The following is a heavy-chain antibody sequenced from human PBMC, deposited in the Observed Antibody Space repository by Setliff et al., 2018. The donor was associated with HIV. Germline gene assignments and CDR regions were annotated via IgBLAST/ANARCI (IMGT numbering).Heavy chain of an antibody. Sequence: PGGSLRLSCAASRFTFDRYWMHWVRQAPGKGLVWVSRVNSDGSTKTYADSVKDRFTISRDNAKNTLYLQMSSLRAEDTGVYYCARARSTHLLDYWGQGTLVTVSS. V-gene: IGHV3-74*01. CDR2: VNSDGSTK. J-gene: IGHJ4*02. D-gene: IGHD2-2*01. CDR3: ARARSTHLLDY. CDR1: RFTFDRYW.